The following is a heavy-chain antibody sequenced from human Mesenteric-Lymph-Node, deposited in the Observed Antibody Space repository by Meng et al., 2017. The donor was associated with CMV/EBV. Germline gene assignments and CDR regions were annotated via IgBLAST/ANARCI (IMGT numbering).Heavy chain of an antibody. V-gene: IGHV5-51*01. J-gene: IGHJ6*02. CDR1: GYSFTSYW. CDR3: ARQKQWLVSYYYYYGMDV. CDR2: IYPGDSDT. Sequence: KVSCKGSGYSFTSYWIGWVRQMPGKGLEWMGIIYPGDSDTRYSPSFQGQVTISADKSISTAYLQWSSLKASDTAMYYCARQKQWLVSYYYYYGMDVWGQGTTVTVSS. D-gene: IGHD6-19*01.